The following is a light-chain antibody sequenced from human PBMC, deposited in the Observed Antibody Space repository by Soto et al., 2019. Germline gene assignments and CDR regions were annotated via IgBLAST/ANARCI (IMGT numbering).Light chain of an antibody. Sequence: DIQMTQSPSTLSASVGDRVTITCRASQSISTWLAWYQQKPGNAPKLLIFDASNLESEVPSRFSGSGSGTEFTLTIDSLQPDDFATYYCQQYNSDSRTFGQGTKVDIK. CDR2: DAS. CDR3: QQYNSDSRT. CDR1: QSISTW. V-gene: IGKV1-5*01. J-gene: IGKJ1*01.